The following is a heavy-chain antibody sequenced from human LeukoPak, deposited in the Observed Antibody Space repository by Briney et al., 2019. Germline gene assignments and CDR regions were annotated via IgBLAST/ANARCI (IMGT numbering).Heavy chain of an antibody. Sequence: GGSLRLSCAASGFTFSDYYMSWIRQAPGKGLGGVSYISSSGSTIYYADSVKGRFTISRDNAKNSLYLQMNSLRAEDTAVYYCARDTPYDPTQNWFDPWGQGTLVTVSS. CDR1: GFTFSDYY. CDR3: ARDTPYDPTQNWFDP. D-gene: IGHD3-22*01. CDR2: ISSSGSTI. J-gene: IGHJ5*02. V-gene: IGHV3-11*04.